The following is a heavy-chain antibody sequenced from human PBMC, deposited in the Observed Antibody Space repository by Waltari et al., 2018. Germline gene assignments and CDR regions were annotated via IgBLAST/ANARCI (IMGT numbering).Heavy chain of an antibody. V-gene: IGHV4-34*02. Sequence: QVHLQQWGAGLLKPSETLSLTCAAGGVSFSDYYRTWFRQRPGKGLEWIGEISHSGNTNYSPSLKSRVTISIDTSKNQFSLNLDSVTATDTAMYYCARGVDYWGQGTLVTVSS. CDR1: GVSFSDYY. CDR3: ARGVDY. CDR2: ISHSGNT. J-gene: IGHJ4*02.